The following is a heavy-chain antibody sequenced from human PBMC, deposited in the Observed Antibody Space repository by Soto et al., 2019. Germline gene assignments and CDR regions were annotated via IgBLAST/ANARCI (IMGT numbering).Heavy chain of an antibody. Sequence: SETLSLTCTVSGGSVSSGSYYWSWIRQPPGKGLQWIGYIYYSGSTNYNPSLKSRVTISVDTSKNHFSLKLSSVTAADTAVYYCARRWIAATGRPFDYWGQGTLVTVSS. CDR3: ARRWIAATGRPFDY. CDR1: GGSVSSGSYY. CDR2: IYYSGST. J-gene: IGHJ4*02. D-gene: IGHD6-13*01. V-gene: IGHV4-61*03.